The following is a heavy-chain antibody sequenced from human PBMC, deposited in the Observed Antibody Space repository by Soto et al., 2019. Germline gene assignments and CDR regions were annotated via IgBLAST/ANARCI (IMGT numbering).Heavy chain of an antibody. Sequence: QVQLQESAPGLVKPSQTLSLTCTVSGGSISSDYYCWRWIRQSPEKGLECIGHIDNSVNTYGNPSLSSRVTISVDTSKNHFSLKLTSVTAADTDVYYCARGPSGDKVDNWCQGTLVTVSS. CDR3: ARGPSGDKVDN. CDR1: GGSISSDYYC. V-gene: IGHV4-30-4*01. D-gene: IGHD7-27*01. CDR2: IDNSVNT. J-gene: IGHJ4*02.